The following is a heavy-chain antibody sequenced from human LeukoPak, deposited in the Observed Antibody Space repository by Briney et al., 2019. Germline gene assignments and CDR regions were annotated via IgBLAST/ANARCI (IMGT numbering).Heavy chain of an antibody. V-gene: IGHV4-61*08. CDR3: ARGSRGYSYG. CDR1: GGSVTRGELY. Sequence: SETLSLTCTVSGGSVTRGELYLGWIRQPPGKGLEWIGYIYHTGSSSYNPSLKSRVTISVDTSKNQFSLKLSSVTAADTAVYYCARGSRGYSYGWGQGTLVTVSS. CDR2: IYHTGSS. D-gene: IGHD5-18*01. J-gene: IGHJ4*02.